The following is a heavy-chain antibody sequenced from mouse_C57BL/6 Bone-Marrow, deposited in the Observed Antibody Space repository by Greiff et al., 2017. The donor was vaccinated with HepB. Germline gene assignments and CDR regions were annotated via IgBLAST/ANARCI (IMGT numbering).Heavy chain of an antibody. CDR3: ALRGASGYFDV. CDR2: IDPSDSYT. CDR1: GYTFTSYW. Sequence: QVQLQQPGAELVMPGASVKLSCKASGYTFTSYWMHWVKQRPGQGLEWIGEIDPSDSYTNYKQKFKGKSTLTVDKYSSTAYMQLSSLTSEDSAVYYCALRGASGYFDVWGTGTTVTVSS. V-gene: IGHV1-69*01. J-gene: IGHJ1*03.